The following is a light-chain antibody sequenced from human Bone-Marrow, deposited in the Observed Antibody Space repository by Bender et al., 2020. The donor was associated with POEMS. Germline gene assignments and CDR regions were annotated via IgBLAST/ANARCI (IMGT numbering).Light chain of an antibody. Sequence: QSVLTQPPSASGTPGQRVTISCSGTSSNIENYYVSWYQQLPGTAPKLLIYENDKRPSEIPDRFSGSKSGTSATLAITGLHAEDEGDYYCQSYDNSLGGWVFGGGTKLTVL. CDR3: QSYDNSLGGWV. CDR1: SSNIENYY. J-gene: IGLJ3*02. V-gene: IGLV1-47*01. CDR2: END.